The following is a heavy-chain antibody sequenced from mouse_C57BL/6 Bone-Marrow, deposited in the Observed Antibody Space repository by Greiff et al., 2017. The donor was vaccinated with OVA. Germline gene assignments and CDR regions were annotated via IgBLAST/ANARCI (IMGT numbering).Heavy chain of an antibody. J-gene: IGHJ3*01. D-gene: IGHD2-10*01. CDR3: ASSYFKGFAY. CDR2: IWSGGST. Sequence: VMLVESGPGLVQPSQSLSITCTVSGFSLTSYGVHWVRQSPGKGLEWLGVIWSGGSTDYNAAFISRLSISKDNSKSQVFFKMNSLQADDTAIYYCASSYFKGFAYWGQGTLVTVSA. V-gene: IGHV2-2*01. CDR1: GFSLTSYG.